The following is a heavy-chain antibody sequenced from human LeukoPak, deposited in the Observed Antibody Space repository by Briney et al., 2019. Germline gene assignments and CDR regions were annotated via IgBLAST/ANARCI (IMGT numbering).Heavy chain of an antibody. CDR1: GFTFTSYA. CDR3: AKVRSYYAFDI. CDR2: ISVAGGST. Sequence: GGSLRLSCAAPGFTFTSYAMSWVRQAPGKGLEWVSTISVAGGSTYYAASVKGRFTISRDNSKNTLYLQMNSLRAEDTAIFYCAKVRSYYAFDIWGQGTMVTGSS. V-gene: IGHV3-23*01. J-gene: IGHJ3*02. D-gene: IGHD1-26*01.